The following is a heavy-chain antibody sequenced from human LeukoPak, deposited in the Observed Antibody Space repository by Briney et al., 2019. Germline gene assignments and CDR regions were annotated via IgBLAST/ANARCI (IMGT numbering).Heavy chain of an antibody. V-gene: IGHV5-51*01. CDR3: ARSLTAAAGDY. J-gene: IGHJ4*02. D-gene: IGHD6-25*01. CDR1: GYRFTSYW. Sequence: GEALKISCKGSGYRFTSYWIGWVRQIPGKGLEWMAIIYPADSDIRYSPSFQGQVTISADKSISTAYLQWSSLKASDTAMYYCARSLTAAAGDYWGQGTLVTVSS. CDR2: IYPADSDI.